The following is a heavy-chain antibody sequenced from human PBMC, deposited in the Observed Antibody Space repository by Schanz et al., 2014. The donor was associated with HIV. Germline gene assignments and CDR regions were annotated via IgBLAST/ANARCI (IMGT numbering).Heavy chain of an antibody. CDR1: GYTFTNYY. D-gene: IGHD3-10*01. CDR3: ARVGSGSYYVRYFDY. Sequence: QVQLVQSGAEVKKPGASVKISCKASGYTFTNYYMHWVRQAPGQGLEWMGWINAYNGNTNYAQKLQGRVTMTTDTSTSTAYMELRSLRSDDTAVYYCARVGSGSYYVRYFDYWGQGTLVTVSS. J-gene: IGHJ4*02. V-gene: IGHV1-18*04. CDR2: INAYNGNT.